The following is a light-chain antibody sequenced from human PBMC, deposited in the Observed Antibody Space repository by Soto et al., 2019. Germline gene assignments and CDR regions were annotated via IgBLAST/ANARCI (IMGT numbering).Light chain of an antibody. CDR3: QSYDRTLSAVWV. Sequence: QSVLTQPPSVSGAPGQRVTISCTGSSSNIGAGYDVHWYQQLPGTAPKLLIYGNINRPSGVPDRFSGSKSGTSASLAITGLQAEDEADYYCQSYDRTLSAVWVFGGGTKLTVL. CDR2: GNI. J-gene: IGLJ3*02. V-gene: IGLV1-40*01. CDR1: SSNIGAGYD.